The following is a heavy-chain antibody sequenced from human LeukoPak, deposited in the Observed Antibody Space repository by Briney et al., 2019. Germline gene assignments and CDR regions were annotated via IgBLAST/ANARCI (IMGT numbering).Heavy chain of an antibody. Sequence: PGGSLRLSCAASGFTFSSYWMHWVRQAPGKGLVCVSRMSGDESSTSYADSVKGRFTISRDNAKNTLYLQMNSLRAEDTAVYYCARDPSGYDFLDYWGQGTLVTVSS. CDR1: GFTFSSYW. J-gene: IGHJ4*02. D-gene: IGHD5-12*01. V-gene: IGHV3-74*01. CDR2: MSGDESST. CDR3: ARDPSGYDFLDY.